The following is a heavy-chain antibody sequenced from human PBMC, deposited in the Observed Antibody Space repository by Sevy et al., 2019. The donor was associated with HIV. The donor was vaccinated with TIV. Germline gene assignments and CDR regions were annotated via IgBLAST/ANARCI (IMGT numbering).Heavy chain of an antibody. Sequence: GGSLRLSCAVSGFIVSSNYMTWVRQAPGKGLEWVSVIYSGGNTFYADSVRGRFTISRDNSKNTLYLQMNSLRAEDTDVYYCARGMILEGSWYGMDVWGQGTTVTVSS. CDR3: ARGMILEGSWYGMDV. V-gene: IGHV3-53*01. CDR2: IYSGGNT. CDR1: GFIVSSNY. D-gene: IGHD3-3*01. J-gene: IGHJ6*02.